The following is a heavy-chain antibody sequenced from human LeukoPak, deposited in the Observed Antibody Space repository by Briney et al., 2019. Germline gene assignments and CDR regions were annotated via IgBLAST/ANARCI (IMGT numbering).Heavy chain of an antibody. Sequence: SVKVSCKASGGTFSSYAISWVRQAPGQGLEWMGGIIPIFGTANYAQKFQGRVTITADESTSTVYMELSSLRSEDTAVYYCARDAAIFGGGTVPNDAFDIWGQGTMATVSS. CDR2: IIPIFGTA. D-gene: IGHD3-16*01. V-gene: IGHV1-69*13. J-gene: IGHJ3*02. CDR3: ARDAAIFGGGTVPNDAFDI. CDR1: GGTFSSYA.